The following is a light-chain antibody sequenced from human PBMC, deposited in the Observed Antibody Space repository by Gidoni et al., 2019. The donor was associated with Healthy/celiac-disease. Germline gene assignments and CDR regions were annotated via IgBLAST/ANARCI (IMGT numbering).Light chain of an antibody. J-gene: IGKJ2*03. Sequence: DIQMTQSPSTLSASVGDSVTITCRASQSISSWLAWDQQKPGKAPKLLIYKASSLESWVPSRFSGSGSGTEFTLTISSLQPDDFATYYCQQYNSYSRSFGQGTKLEIK. CDR1: QSISSW. CDR2: KAS. CDR3: QQYNSYSRS. V-gene: IGKV1-5*03.